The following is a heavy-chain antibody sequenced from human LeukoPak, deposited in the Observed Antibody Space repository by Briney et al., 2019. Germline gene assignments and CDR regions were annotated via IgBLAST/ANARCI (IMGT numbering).Heavy chain of an antibody. CDR1: GDSVSSNSAA. D-gene: IGHD3-16*01. V-gene: IGHV6-1*01. J-gene: IGHJ6*03. Sequence: SQTLSLTCAISGDSVSSNSAAWNWIRQSPSRGLEWLGRTYYRSKWYNDYAVSVKSRITINPDTSKNQFSLQLNSVTPEDTAVYYCARVQRAGGETYYYYYYYMDVWGKGTTVTVSS. CDR3: ARVQRAGGETYYYYYYYMDV. CDR2: TYYRSKWYN.